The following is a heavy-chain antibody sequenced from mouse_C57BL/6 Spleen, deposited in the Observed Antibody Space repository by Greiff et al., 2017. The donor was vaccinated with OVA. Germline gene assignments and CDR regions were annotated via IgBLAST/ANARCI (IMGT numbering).Heavy chain of an antibody. D-gene: IGHD2-3*01. CDR1: GYTFTSYW. J-gene: IGHJ3*01. Sequence: QVQLQQSGAELVKPGASVKLSCKASGYTFTSYWMHWVKQRPGQGLEWIGMIHPDSGSTNYTEKFKSKATLTADKSSSTAYMQLSSLTSEDSAVYYCARDDGYYLSWLDYWGQGTLVTVSA. CDR2: IHPDSGST. CDR3: ARDDGYYLSWLDY. V-gene: IGHV1-64*01.